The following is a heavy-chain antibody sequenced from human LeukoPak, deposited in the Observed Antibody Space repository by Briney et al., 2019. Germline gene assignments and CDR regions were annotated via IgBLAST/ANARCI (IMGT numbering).Heavy chain of an antibody. CDR3: TTDRGPEAFDI. D-gene: IGHD3-10*01. CDR1: GFTFSNAW. V-gene: IGHV3-15*01. Sequence: GGSLRLSCAASGFTFSNAWMSWVRQAPGKGREWGGRIKSKTDGGTTDYAAPVKGRFTISRDDSKNTLYLQMTSLKTEDTAVYYCTTDRGPEAFDIWGQGTMVTVSS. CDR2: IKSKTDGGTT. J-gene: IGHJ3*02.